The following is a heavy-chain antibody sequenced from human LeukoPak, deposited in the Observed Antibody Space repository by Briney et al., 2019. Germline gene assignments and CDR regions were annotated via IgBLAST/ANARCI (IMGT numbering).Heavy chain of an antibody. D-gene: IGHD4-17*01. CDR2: ISSSSSTI. Sequence: GGSLRLSCAASGFTFSSYSMNWVRQAPGKGLEWVSYISSSSSTIYYADSVKGRFTISRDNSKNTLYLQMNSLRAEDTAVYYCAKVMTTVISYYYYAMDVWGQGTTVTVSS. CDR3: AKVMTTVISYYYYAMDV. V-gene: IGHV3-48*01. J-gene: IGHJ6*02. CDR1: GFTFSSYS.